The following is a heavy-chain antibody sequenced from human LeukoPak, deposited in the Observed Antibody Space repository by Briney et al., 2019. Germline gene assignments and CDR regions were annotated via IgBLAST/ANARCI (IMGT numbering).Heavy chain of an antibody. D-gene: IGHD3-22*01. CDR1: GGSISSYY. V-gene: IGHV4-59*01. J-gene: IGHJ4*02. CDR3: ARSGDYYDLYYFDY. Sequence: NPSETLSLTCTVSGGSISSYYWSWIRQLPGKGLEWIGYIYYSGSTNYNPSLKSRVTISVDTSKNQFSLKLSSVTAADTAVYYCARSGDYYDLYYFDYWGQGTLVTVSS. CDR2: IYYSGST.